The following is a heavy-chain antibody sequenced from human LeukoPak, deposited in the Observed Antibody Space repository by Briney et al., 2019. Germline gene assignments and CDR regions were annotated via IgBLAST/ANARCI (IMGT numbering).Heavy chain of an antibody. J-gene: IGHJ4*02. CDR2: ISTSSSYT. D-gene: IGHD5/OR15-5a*01. Sequence: GGSLILSCAASGFTFSNYYMSWIRQAPGKGLEWVSYISTSSSYTNYADSVKVRFTIARENAKNSLYLQMNSLRAEDTAVYYCARTSSSVLDYWGQGTLVTVSS. V-gene: IGHV3-11*06. CDR1: GFTFSNYY. CDR3: ARTSSSVLDY.